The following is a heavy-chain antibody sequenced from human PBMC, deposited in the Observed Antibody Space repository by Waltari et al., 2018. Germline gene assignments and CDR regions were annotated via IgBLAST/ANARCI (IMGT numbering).Heavy chain of an antibody. CDR2: ISSSSSYI. D-gene: IGHD6-6*01. CDR3: ARDPLVLYSSSYNWYFDL. J-gene: IGHJ2*01. CDR1: GFTFSSYS. V-gene: IGHV3-21*01. Sequence: EVQLVESGGGLVKPGGSLRLSCAASGFTFSSYSMNWVRQAPGKGLEWVSSISSSSSYIYYADSVKGRFTIARDNAKNSLYLQMNSRRAEDTAVYYCARDPLVLYSSSYNWYFDLWGRGTLVTVSS.